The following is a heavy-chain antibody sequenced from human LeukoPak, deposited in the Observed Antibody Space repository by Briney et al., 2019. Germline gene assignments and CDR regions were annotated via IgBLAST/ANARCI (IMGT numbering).Heavy chain of an antibody. CDR1: GFSFSTYW. D-gene: IGHD1-26*01. CDR3: ARDRIGGSSNN. J-gene: IGHJ4*02. V-gene: IGHV3-7*01. CDR2: IKEDGSER. Sequence: GKSLRLSCAASGFSFSTYWMSWVRQAPGRGLEWVANIKEDGSERHYVDSVKGRFTISRDNAKNSLYLQMNSLRAEDTALYYCARDRIGGSSNNCGQGTLVTVSS.